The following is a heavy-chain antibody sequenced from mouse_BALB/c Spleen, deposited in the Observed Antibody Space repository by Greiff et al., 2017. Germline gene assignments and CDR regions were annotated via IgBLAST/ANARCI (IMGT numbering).Heavy chain of an antibody. Sequence: VQLQQSGPELVKPGPSLKISCKPSESPFPTSTFPWVKQSHGKSLGWIGYIYPYIGGTGYNQKFKSKATLTVDNSSSTAYMELRSLTSEDSAVYYCARHYGRRLDYWGQGTTLTVAS. D-gene: IGHD1-1*01. CDR3: ARHYGRRLDY. CDR2: IYPYIGGT. CDR1: ESPFPTST. V-gene: IGHV1S29*02. J-gene: IGHJ2*01.